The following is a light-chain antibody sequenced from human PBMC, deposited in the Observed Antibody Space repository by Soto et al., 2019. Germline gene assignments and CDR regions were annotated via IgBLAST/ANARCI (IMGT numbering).Light chain of an antibody. CDR2: DAS. CDR3: QQYHSFSWA. Sequence: DIQMTQSPSTLSASVGDRVTITCRASQSISNWLAWYQQKPGKAPKFLIYDASNLERGVPSRFSGSGYGTEFTLTISSLQPDDFASYYCQQYHSFSWAFGQGTMVEIK. J-gene: IGKJ1*01. CDR1: QSISNW. V-gene: IGKV1-5*01.